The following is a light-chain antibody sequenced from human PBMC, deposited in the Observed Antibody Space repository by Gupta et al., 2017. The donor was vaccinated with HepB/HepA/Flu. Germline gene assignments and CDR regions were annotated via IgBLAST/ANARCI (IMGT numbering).Light chain of an antibody. CDR2: AAS. CDR3: QQIYSTPIT. V-gene: IGKV1-39*01. J-gene: IGKJ4*01. Sequence: DIQMTQSPSSLSASVGDRVTITCRASQSISSYLNWYQQKPGKAPKLLIYAASSLQSGVPSRFSGSGSGTDFTLTISWLQPEDFATYYCQQIYSTPITFGGGTKVEIK. CDR1: QSISSY.